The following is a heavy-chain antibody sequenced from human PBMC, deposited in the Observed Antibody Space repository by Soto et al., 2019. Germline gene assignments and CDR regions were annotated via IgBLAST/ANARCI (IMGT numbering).Heavy chain of an antibody. Sequence: GGSLRLSCAASGFTFDDYAMHWVRQAPGKGLEWVSGISWNSGSIGYADSVKGRFTISRDNAKNSLYLQMNSLRAEDTALYYCALTPYHELEADRNWFDPWGQGTLVTVSS. CDR1: GFTFDDYA. D-gene: IGHD1-1*01. CDR3: ALTPYHELEADRNWFDP. V-gene: IGHV3-9*01. CDR2: ISWNSGSI. J-gene: IGHJ5*02.